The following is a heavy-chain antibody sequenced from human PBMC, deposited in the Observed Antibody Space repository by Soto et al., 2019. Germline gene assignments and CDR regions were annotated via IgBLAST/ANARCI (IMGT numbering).Heavy chain of an antibody. CDR3: ARRIYGSGSSFDY. V-gene: IGHV4-39*02. CDR2: IYYSGTT. Sequence: SETLSLTCTVSGGDINSSRYYWGWIRQPPGKGLGWIGFIYYSGTTYYNPSLKSRVTISIDASHFSLTLSSVAAADTAVYYCARRIYGSGSSFDYWGQGIMVTVSS. J-gene: IGHJ4*02. CDR1: GGDINSSRYY. D-gene: IGHD3-10*01.